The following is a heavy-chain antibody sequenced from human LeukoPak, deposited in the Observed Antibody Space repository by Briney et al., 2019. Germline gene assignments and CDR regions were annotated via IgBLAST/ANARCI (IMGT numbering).Heavy chain of an antibody. D-gene: IGHD2-15*01. CDR2: ISYDGGND. V-gene: IGHV3-30-3*01. CDR1: GFTFSSYT. Sequence: GRSLRLSCAASGFTFSSYTMHWVRQAPGKGLDWVALISYDGGNDYYADSVKGRFTISRDNSRNTLYLQMNSLRAEDTAVYYCARGQALPKMWYFDYWGQGTLVTVSS. CDR3: ARGQALPKMWYFDY. J-gene: IGHJ4*02.